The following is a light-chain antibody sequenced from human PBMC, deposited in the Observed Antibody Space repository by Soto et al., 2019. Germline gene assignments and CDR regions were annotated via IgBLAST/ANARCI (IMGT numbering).Light chain of an antibody. CDR2: RAS. V-gene: IGKV3-15*01. CDR3: QQYHNLWT. J-gene: IGKJ1*01. Sequence: EIVMTQSPATLSVSPGGRATLSCTASHYVYSNVAWFQQRPGQAPRLLIYRASTRATGTPARFSGSGSGTEFTLTITSLQSEDFALYYCQQYHNLWTFGRGTKVDIK. CDR1: HYVYSN.